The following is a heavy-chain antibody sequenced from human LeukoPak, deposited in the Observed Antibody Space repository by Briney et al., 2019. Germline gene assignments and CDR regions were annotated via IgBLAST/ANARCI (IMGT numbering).Heavy chain of an antibody. Sequence: ASVKVSCKASGYTFTGYYMHWVRQAPGQGLEWMGWINPNSGGTNYAQKFQGRVTMTRDTSISTAYMELSRLRSDDTAVYYCAAVLEWLYYFDYWGQGTLVTVSS. CDR2: INPNSGGT. CDR1: GYTFTGYY. CDR3: AAVLEWLYYFDY. D-gene: IGHD3-3*01. V-gene: IGHV1-2*02. J-gene: IGHJ4*02.